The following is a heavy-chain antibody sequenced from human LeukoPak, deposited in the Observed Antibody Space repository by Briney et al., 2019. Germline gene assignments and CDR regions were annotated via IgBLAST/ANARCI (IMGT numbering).Heavy chain of an antibody. V-gene: IGHV4-59*11. J-gene: IGHJ4*02. CDR3: ARERGGEYYYDSSGYYYFDY. CDR1: GGSISSHY. Sequence: SETLSLTCTVSGGSISSHYWSWIRQPPGKGLEWIWYIYYSGSTNYNPSLKSRVTISVDTSKNQFSLKLSSVTAADTAVYYCARERGGEYYYDSSGYYYFDYWGQGTLVTVSS. CDR2: IYYSGST. D-gene: IGHD3-22*01.